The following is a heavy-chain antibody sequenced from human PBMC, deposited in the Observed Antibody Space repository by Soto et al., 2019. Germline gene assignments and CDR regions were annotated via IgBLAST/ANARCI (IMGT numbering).Heavy chain of an antibody. J-gene: IGHJ4*02. V-gene: IGHV3-53*01. D-gene: IGHD3-22*01. CDR3: ARDQYYYDSDVYWRAFDY. Sequence: GGSLRLSCAASGFTVSNTYMTWVRQPPGKGLECVSVIYTAGGTNYADSVKGRFIISRDNARRSLFLQMNSLRAEDTAVYYCARDQYYYDSDVYWRAFDYWGQGTLVTVSS. CDR2: IYTAGGT. CDR1: GFTVSNTY.